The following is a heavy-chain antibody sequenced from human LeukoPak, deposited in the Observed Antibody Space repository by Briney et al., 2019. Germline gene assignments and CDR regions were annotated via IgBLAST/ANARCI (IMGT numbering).Heavy chain of an antibody. V-gene: IGHV1-8*01. CDR3: ARGYNQSKYRNFGTLRY. J-gene: IGHJ4*02. Sequence: ASVKVSCKASGYTFTSYDINWVRQAPGQGLEWMGWMNPNSGNTGYAQKFQGRVTMTRNTSISTAYMELSSLRSEDTAVYYCARGYNQSKYRNFGTLRYWGQGTLVTVSS. CDR1: GYTFTSYD. D-gene: IGHD2/OR15-2a*01. CDR2: MNPNSGNT.